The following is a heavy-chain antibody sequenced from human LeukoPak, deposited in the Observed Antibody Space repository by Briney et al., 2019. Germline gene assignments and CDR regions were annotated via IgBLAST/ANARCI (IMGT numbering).Heavy chain of an antibody. CDR3: AGPIGRLLYGSGSRGAFDI. CDR1: GFTFSSYE. V-gene: IGHV3-23*01. Sequence: GGSLRLSCAASGFTFSSYEMNWVRQAPGKGLEWVSAISGSGGSTYYADSVKGRFTISRDNSKNTLYLQMNSLRAEDTAVYYCAGPIGRLLYGSGSRGAFDIWGQGTMVTVSS. D-gene: IGHD3-10*01. CDR2: ISGSGGST. J-gene: IGHJ3*02.